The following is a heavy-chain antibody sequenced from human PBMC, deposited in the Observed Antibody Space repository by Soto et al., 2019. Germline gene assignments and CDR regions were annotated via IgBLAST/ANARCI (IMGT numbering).Heavy chain of an antibody. CDR1: GYTLTELF. CDR3: STYSLTGSYYNPLYS. J-gene: IGHJ1*01. CDR2: FDPEDGEK. D-gene: IGHD3-10*01. Sequence: GASVKVSCKVSGYTLTELFMHWVRQAPGKRLEGMGGFDPEDGEKIYAQTFQGRVTMTEDTSTDTAYMELSSLRSEDTAVYYCSTYSLTGSYYNPLYSWAQRTPVPVSA. V-gene: IGHV1-24*01.